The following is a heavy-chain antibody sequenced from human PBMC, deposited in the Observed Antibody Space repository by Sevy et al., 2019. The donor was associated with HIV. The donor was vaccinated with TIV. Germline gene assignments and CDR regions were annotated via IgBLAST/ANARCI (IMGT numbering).Heavy chain of an antibody. CDR3: VKEDGWAGDSDY. CDR2: ISNNGGRT. V-gene: IGHV3-64D*06. D-gene: IGHD7-27*01. CDR1: GFTFSSYA. J-gene: IGHJ4*02. Sequence: GGSLRLSCAASGFTFSSYATSWVRQAPGKGLEYVSVISNNGGRTYYAESVKGRFTISRDNSKNTLFLHMSSLRPEDTAVYYCVKEDGWAGDSDYWGQGTLVTVSS.